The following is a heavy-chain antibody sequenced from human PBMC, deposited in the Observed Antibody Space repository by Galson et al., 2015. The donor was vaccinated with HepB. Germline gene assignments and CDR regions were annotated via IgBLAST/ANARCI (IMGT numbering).Heavy chain of an antibody. J-gene: IGHJ4*02. D-gene: IGHD3-16*01. CDR2: ISYDGSNK. CDR3: ASEMITFGGGEENANY. Sequence: SLRLSCAASGFTFSSYAMHWVRQAPGKGLEWVAVISYDGSNKYYADSVKGRFTISRDNSKNTLYLQMNSLRAEDTAVYYCASEMITFGGGEENANYWGQGTLVTVSS. CDR1: GFTFSSYA. V-gene: IGHV3-30-3*01.